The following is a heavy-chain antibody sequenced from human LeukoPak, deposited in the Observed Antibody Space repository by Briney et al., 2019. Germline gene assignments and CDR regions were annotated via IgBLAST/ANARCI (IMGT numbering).Heavy chain of an antibody. CDR3: AKEPGY. V-gene: IGHV4-4*07. D-gene: IGHD1-14*01. CDR2: IYASGNT. J-gene: IGHJ4*02. Sequence: SETLSLTGTVSGGSISSYYWSWIRQPAGKGLEWIGRIYASGNTNYNPSLENRVTMSEDTSKNQFSLKLSSVTAADTAMYYCAKEPGYWGQGTLVTVSS. CDR1: GGSISSYY.